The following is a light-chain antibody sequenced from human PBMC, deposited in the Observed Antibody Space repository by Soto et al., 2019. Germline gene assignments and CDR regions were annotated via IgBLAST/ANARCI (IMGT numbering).Light chain of an antibody. CDR2: DAS. Sequence: EIVLTQSPATLSLSPGERATLSCRASQGVSNYLTWYQQKPGQAPRLLIYDASNRAPGIPARFSGSGSGTESTLTISSLEPEDVGVYYCQQRSNWPLTFGGGTKVEIK. CDR1: QGVSNY. J-gene: IGKJ4*01. CDR3: QQRSNWPLT. V-gene: IGKV3-11*01.